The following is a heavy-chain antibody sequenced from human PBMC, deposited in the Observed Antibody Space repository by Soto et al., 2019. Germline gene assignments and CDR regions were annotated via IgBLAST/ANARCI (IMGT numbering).Heavy chain of an antibody. D-gene: IGHD2-21*02. V-gene: IGHV4-59*01. Sequence: QVQLQESGPGLVKPSETLSLTCTVSGGTISRYYWSWIRQPPGKGLEWIGYMYNTGSTVYNPSFKSRVTISVEXSXNXXSLKLNAVTAADTAVYYCARDLWGYCGTDCYPLDVWGQGTTVTVSS. CDR2: MYNTGST. J-gene: IGHJ6*02. CDR3: ARDLWGYCGTDCYPLDV. CDR1: GGTISRYY.